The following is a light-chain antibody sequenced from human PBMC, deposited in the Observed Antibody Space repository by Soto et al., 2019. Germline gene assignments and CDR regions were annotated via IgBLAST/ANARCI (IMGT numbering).Light chain of an antibody. V-gene: IGKV3-20*01. CDR3: KQYAGPPTT. CDR2: GAS. Sequence: EIVLTQSPGTLSLSPGDRATLSCRASQTVSNNYLAWCQQKPGQAPRVIMYGASRRATGIPDRFSGGGSGTDFTLTIRRLEPEDFAVYFCKQYAGPPTTFGQGTRLEIK. J-gene: IGKJ5*01. CDR1: QTVSNNY.